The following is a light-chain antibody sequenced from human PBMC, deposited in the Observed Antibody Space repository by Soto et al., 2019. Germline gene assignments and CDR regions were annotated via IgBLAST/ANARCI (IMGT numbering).Light chain of an antibody. CDR3: QQSYSTPFT. CDR1: ESISSY. CDR2: AAS. V-gene: IGKV1-39*01. Sequence: DIPMTQSPSSLSASVGDRVTITCRASESISSYLNWYQQKPGKAPKLLIYAASSLQSGVPSRFSAGGSGTDITLTISSLQPEDFATYYCQQSYSTPFTFGPGTKVDI. J-gene: IGKJ3*01.